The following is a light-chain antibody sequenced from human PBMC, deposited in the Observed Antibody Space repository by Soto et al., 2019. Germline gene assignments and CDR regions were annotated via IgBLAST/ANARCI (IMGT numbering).Light chain of an antibody. Sequence: DIQMTQSPSSLSASVGDRVTITCRASQGIRNDLGWYQQKPGKAPKLLIYGATSLQRGVPSRFSGSGGDTDFSLTISSLQPEDIATYYCQQYQRYPPSFGGGTKVDIK. V-gene: IGKV1-17*01. J-gene: IGKJ4*01. CDR3: QQYQRYPPS. CDR1: QGIRND. CDR2: GAT.